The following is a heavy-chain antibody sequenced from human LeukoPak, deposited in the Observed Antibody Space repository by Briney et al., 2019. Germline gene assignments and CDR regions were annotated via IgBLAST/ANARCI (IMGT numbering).Heavy chain of an antibody. J-gene: IGHJ6*03. Sequence: ASETLSLTCTVSGYSISSGYYWGWIRQPPGKGLEWIGSIYHSGSTYYNPSLKSRVTISVDTSKNQFSLKLSSVTAADTAVYYCARDCRPPGGYLNYYYYMDVWGKGTTVTVSS. V-gene: IGHV4-38-2*02. CDR2: IYHSGST. CDR1: GYSISSGYY. CDR3: ARDCRPPGGYLNYYYYMDV. D-gene: IGHD1-26*01.